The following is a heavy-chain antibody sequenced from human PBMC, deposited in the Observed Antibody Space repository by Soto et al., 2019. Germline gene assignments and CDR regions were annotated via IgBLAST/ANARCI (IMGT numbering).Heavy chain of an antibody. CDR3: ATPGDEDTVGAEYFQH. Sequence: QVQLVESGGGVVQPGRSLRLSCAASGFTFSSYGMHWVRQAPGKGLEWVALISYDGSNKYYADSVKGRFTISRDNSKTTVYLQRNSLRAEDTAVYYCATPGDEDTVGAEYFQHWGQGTLVTVSS. CDR2: ISYDGSNK. V-gene: IGHV3-30*03. J-gene: IGHJ1*01. D-gene: IGHD2-21*01. CDR1: GFTFSSYG.